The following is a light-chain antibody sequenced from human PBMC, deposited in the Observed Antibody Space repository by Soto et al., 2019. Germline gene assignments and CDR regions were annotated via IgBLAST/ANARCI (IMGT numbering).Light chain of an antibody. CDR1: QSVSNY. J-gene: IGKJ4*01. Sequence: EIVLTQSPATLSLSPGERATLSCRASQSVSNYLAWYQQKPGQAPRLLIYDTSNRATGIPARFSGSGSGTAFTLTISSLEPEDFAVYYCQQRNNCPFLAFGGGTKVEIK. CDR2: DTS. V-gene: IGKV3-11*01. CDR3: QQRNNCPFLA.